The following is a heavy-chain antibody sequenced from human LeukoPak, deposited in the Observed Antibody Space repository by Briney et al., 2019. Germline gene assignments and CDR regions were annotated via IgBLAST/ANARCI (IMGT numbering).Heavy chain of an antibody. Sequence: PSETLSLTCTVSGGSISSSSYYWGWIRQPPGKGLEWIGSIYYSGSTYYNPSLKSRVTISVDTSKNQFSLKLSSVTAADTAVYYCARHLPRITMIVVAFDYWGQGTLVTVSS. V-gene: IGHV4-39*01. CDR3: ARHLPRITMIVVAFDY. CDR1: GGSISSSSYY. D-gene: IGHD3-22*01. J-gene: IGHJ4*02. CDR2: IYYSGST.